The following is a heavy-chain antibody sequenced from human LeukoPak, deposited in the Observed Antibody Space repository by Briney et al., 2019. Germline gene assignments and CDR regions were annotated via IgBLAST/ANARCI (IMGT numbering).Heavy chain of an antibody. Sequence: SETLSLTCTVSGGSISSSSHCWGWIRQPPGKGLEWIGIVSYSGSTHSSPSLKSRVTLAVDTSRNQFSLKLTSVTAADTAVYYCARHSGLGVVSPYSDYWGQGTLVTVSS. CDR3: ARHSGLGVVSPYSDY. CDR1: GGSISSSSHC. D-gene: IGHD3-16*01. V-gene: IGHV4-39*01. CDR2: VSYSGST. J-gene: IGHJ4*02.